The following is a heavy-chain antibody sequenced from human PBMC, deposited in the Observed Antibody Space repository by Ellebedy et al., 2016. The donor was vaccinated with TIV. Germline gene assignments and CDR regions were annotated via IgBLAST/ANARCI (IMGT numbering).Heavy chain of an antibody. V-gene: IGHV3-74*01. Sequence: GESLKISCVASGFTFGRYRMHWVRQAPGNKLVWVSRIKCDGSSTTYADSVKGRFTTSRDNARNTLYLQMNSLRGEDTAVYFCARDRGDYSISGPWGQGTLVTVSS. CDR2: IKCDGSST. CDR3: ARDRGDYSISGP. CDR1: GFTFGRYR. J-gene: IGHJ5*02. D-gene: IGHD4-11*01.